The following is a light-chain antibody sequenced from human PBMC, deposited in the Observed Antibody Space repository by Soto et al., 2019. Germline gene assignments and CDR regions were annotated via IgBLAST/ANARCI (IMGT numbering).Light chain of an antibody. J-gene: IGKJ1*01. Sequence: DIQMTQSPSTLSASVGDRVTITCRASQSISSWLAWYQQKPGKAPKLLIYKASTLQSGVPSRFSGSGSGTEFTLTISSLQPDDFATYYCQQYNSYSTWTCGQGTK. CDR2: KAS. CDR3: QQYNSYSTWT. CDR1: QSISSW. V-gene: IGKV1-5*03.